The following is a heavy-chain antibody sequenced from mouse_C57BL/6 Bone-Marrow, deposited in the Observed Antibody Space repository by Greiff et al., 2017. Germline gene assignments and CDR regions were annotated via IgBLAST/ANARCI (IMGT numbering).Heavy chain of an antibody. CDR2: IYPRDGST. CDR3: ARPTLYHGFAY. Sequence: VQLQQSGPELVKPGASVKLSCKASGYTFTSYAINWVKQRPGQGLEWIGWIYPRDGSTKYNEKFKGKATLTVDTSSSTAYMELHSLTSEDSAVYFCARPTLYHGFAYWGQGTLVTVSA. J-gene: IGHJ3*01. D-gene: IGHD2-12*01. V-gene: IGHV1-85*01. CDR1: GYTFTSYA.